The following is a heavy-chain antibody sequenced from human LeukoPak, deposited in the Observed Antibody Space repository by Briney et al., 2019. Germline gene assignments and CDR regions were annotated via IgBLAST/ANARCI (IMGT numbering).Heavy chain of an antibody. CDR3: ASRRDGYNPITC. CDR1: GGTFSSYA. D-gene: IGHD5-24*01. J-gene: IGHJ4*02. Sequence: GASVKVSCKASGGTFSSYAISWVRQAPGQGLEWVGGIIPIFGTANYAQKFQGRVTITADESTSTAYMELSSLRSEDTAVYYCASRRDGYNPITCWGQGTLVTVSS. V-gene: IGHV1-69*13. CDR2: IIPIFGTA.